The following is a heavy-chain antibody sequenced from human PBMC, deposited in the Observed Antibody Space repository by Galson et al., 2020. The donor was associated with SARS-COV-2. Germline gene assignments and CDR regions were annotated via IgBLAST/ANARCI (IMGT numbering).Heavy chain of an antibody. Sequence: ASVTVSCKASGYIFADYYIHWVRQAPGQGLECMGWIDPNTGGTNYAQKFQGRVTMARDTSIRTAYMELSILASDDTAVYYCARGDTGYARIWGQGTLVTVSS. V-gene: IGHV1-2*02. CDR1: GYIFADYY. D-gene: IGHD5-12*01. CDR3: ARGDTGYARI. J-gene: IGHJ4*02. CDR2: IDPNTGGT.